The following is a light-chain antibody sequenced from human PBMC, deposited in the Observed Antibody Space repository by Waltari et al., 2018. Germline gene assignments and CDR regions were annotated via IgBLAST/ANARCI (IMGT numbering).Light chain of an antibody. J-gene: IGLJ1*01. CDR1: SSNIGSNR. Sequence: QSVLTQPPSASGTPGQRVTIPCRGASSNIGSNRAKWYQQFPGTAPKVLIHDNDQRPSGVPDRFSGAKSGNSASLAITGLQSEDEADYYCAAWDDTLKGYVFGSGTKVTVL. CDR3: AAWDDTLKGYV. V-gene: IGLV1-44*01. CDR2: DND.